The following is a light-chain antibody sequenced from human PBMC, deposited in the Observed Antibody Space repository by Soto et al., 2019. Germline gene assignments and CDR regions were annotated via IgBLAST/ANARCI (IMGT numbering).Light chain of an antibody. J-gene: IGKJ5*01. Sequence: IQLTQSPSSLSASVGDRVTITCRASQSISSWLAWYQQKPGKAPKLLIYDASSLESGVPSRFSGSGSGTEFTLTIGGLQPDDFATYYCQQFNSYPITFGQGTRLEIK. V-gene: IGKV1-5*01. CDR1: QSISSW. CDR2: DAS. CDR3: QQFNSYPIT.